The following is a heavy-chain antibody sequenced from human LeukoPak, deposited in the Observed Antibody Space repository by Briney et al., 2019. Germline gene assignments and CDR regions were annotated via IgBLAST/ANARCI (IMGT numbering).Heavy chain of an antibody. Sequence: SETLSLTCTVSGGSISSGSYYWSWIRQPPGKGLEWIGYIDYSGNTNYNPSLKSRVTMSVDTSKNQFSLKLSSVTAADTAVYYCARVERGYCSSTSCGGAFDIWGQGTMVTVSS. V-gene: IGHV4-61*01. CDR1: GGSISSGSYY. CDR2: IDYSGNT. J-gene: IGHJ3*02. D-gene: IGHD2-2*01. CDR3: ARVERGYCSSTSCGGAFDI.